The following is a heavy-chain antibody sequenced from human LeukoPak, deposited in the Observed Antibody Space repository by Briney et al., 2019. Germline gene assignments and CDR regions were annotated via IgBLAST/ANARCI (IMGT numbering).Heavy chain of an antibody. V-gene: IGHV4-39*07. CDR2: IYYSGST. CDR1: GGSISSSFYY. CDR3: ARGAGGNYYYYYMDV. Sequence: SETLSLTCTVSGGSISSSFYYWGWMRQPPGKGLDWIGSIYYSGSTYYNPSLGSRVTISVDTSRTQFSLKLSSVTAADTAVYYCARGAGGNYYYYYMDVWGKGTTVTVSS. J-gene: IGHJ6*03. D-gene: IGHD3-10*01.